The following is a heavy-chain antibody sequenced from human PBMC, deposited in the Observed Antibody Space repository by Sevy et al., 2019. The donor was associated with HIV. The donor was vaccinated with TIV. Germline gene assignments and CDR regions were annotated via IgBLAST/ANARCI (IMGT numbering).Heavy chain of an antibody. CDR1: GFSFSSYW. D-gene: IGHD7-27*01. J-gene: IGHJ4*02. Sequence: GGSLRLSCAASGFSFSSYWMTWVRQAPGKGLEWVANIKQDGSERNYVDSVKGRFTISRDNAKNSLYLQMNSLRAEDTAVYYCARDFSLGYWGQGTLVTVSS. V-gene: IGHV3-7*01. CDR2: IKQDGSER. CDR3: ARDFSLGY.